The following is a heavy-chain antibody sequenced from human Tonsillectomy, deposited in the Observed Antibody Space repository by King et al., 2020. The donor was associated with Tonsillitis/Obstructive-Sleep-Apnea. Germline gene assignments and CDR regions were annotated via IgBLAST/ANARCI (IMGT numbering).Heavy chain of an antibody. CDR2: LYWDDDK. V-gene: IGHV2-5*02. D-gene: IGHD3-10*01. CDR1: GFSLSTSGVG. Sequence: TLKESGPTLVKPTQTLTLTCSFSGFSLSTSGVGVGWIRQPPRKALEWLPLLYWDDDKRYSPSLRSRLTITKNTSKNQVVLTMTNMDPLDTATYYFAHSLSNYYGSGSYYSSGFDYWGQGTLVTVSS. CDR3: AHSLSNYYGSGSYYSSGFDY. J-gene: IGHJ4*02.